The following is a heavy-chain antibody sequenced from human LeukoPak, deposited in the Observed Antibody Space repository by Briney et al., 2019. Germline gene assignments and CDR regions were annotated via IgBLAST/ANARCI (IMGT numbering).Heavy chain of an antibody. CDR1: GFTFSSYW. Sequence: GGSLRLSCAASGFTFSSYWTSWVRQAPGKGLEWVANIKQDGSEKYYVDSVKGRFTSSRDDAKNSLYLQMNSLRAEDTAVYYCAREPLYSYGYSSFDYWGQGTLVTVSS. J-gene: IGHJ4*02. CDR3: AREPLYSYGYSSFDY. D-gene: IGHD5-18*01. V-gene: IGHV3-7*03. CDR2: IKQDGSEK.